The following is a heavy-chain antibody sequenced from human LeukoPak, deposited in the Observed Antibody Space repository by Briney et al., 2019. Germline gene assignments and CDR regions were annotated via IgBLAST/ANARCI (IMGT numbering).Heavy chain of an antibody. J-gene: IGHJ6*04. Sequence: GGSLGLSCAASGFTFSSYAMSWVRQAPGKGLEWVSAISGSGGSTYYADSVKGRFTISRDNSKNTLYLQMNSLRAEDTAVYYCAKGMVRGVIIIYYGMDVWGKGTTVTVSS. CDR3: AKGMVRGVIIIYYGMDV. D-gene: IGHD3-10*01. CDR1: GFTFSSYA. CDR2: ISGSGGST. V-gene: IGHV3-23*01.